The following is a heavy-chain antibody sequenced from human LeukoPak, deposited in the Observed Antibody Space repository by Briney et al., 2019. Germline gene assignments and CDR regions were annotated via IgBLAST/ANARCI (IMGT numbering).Heavy chain of an antibody. CDR2: IYHSGST. J-gene: IGHJ2*01. V-gene: IGHV4-30-2*01. D-gene: IGHD2-2*01. Sequence: NSSETLSLTCAVSGGSISSGGYSWSWIRQPPGKGVEWIGYIYHSGSTYYNPPLKSRVTISVDRSKNQFSLKLSSVTAADTAVYYCARSASTHWYFDLWGRGTLATVSS. CDR1: GGSISSGGYS. CDR3: ARSASTHWYFDL.